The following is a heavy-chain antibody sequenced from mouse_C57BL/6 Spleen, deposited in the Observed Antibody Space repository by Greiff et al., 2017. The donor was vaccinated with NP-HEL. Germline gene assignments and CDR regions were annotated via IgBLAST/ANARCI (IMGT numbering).Heavy chain of an antibody. V-gene: IGHV1-9*01. J-gene: IGHJ1*03. CDR2: ILLGSGST. Sequence: QVQLKQSGAELMKPGASVKLSCKATGYTFTGYWIEGVKQRPGHGLEWIGEILLGSGSTNYNEKFKGKATFTADTSSNTAYMQLSSLTTEDSAIYYCARRRRDGYYVWYFDVWGTGTTVTVSS. D-gene: IGHD2-3*01. CDR1: GYTFTGYW. CDR3: ARRRRDGYYVWYFDV.